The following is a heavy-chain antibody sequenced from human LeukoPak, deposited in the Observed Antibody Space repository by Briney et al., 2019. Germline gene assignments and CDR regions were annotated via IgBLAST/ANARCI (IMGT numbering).Heavy chain of an antibody. CDR3: ARAPYYYDSSGYYYGMDV. CDR2: IYYSGST. Sequence: SQTLSLTCTVSGGSISSYYWSWIRQPPGKGLEWIGYIYYSGSTNYNPSPKSRVTISVDTSKNQFSLKLSSVTAADTAVCYCARAPYYYDSSGYYYGMDVWGQGTTVTVSS. CDR1: GGSISSYY. J-gene: IGHJ6*02. V-gene: IGHV4-59*01. D-gene: IGHD3-22*01.